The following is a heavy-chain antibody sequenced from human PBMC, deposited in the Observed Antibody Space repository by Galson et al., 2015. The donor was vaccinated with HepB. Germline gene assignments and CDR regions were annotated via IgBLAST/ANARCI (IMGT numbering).Heavy chain of an antibody. CDR1: GFTFSSYN. CDR3: VRHPPLGTPFDY. D-gene: IGHD7-27*01. CDR2: ISGSGDYF. J-gene: IGHJ4*02. V-gene: IGHV3-21*01. Sequence: SLRLSCAASGFTFSSYNMYWVRQAPGRGLEWVSSISGSGDYFYYADSVRGRFTISRDNAENSLSLQMNSLRAEDTAVYYCVRHPPLGTPFDYWGQGALVTVSS.